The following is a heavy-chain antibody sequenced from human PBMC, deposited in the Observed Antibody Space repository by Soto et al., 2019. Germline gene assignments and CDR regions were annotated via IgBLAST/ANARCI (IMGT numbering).Heavy chain of an antibody. CDR2: IIPIFGTA. CDR1: GGTFSSYA. J-gene: IGHJ6*02. V-gene: IGHV1-69*12. CDR3: ERGIGDSYGPPRTKADYSYGMDV. Sequence: QVQLVQSGAEVKKPGSSVKVSCKASGGTFSSYAISWVRQAPGQGLEWMGGIIPIFGTANYAQKFQGRVTITADESTSTADMELSGLRSEAAAVYYCERGIGDSYGPPRTKADYSYGMDVWCQGTTVTVSS. D-gene: IGHD5-18*01.